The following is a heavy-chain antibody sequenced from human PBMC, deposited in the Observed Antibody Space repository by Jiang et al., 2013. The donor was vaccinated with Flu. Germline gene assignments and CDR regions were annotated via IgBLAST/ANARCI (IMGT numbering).Heavy chain of an antibody. CDR1: GFSLSNARMG. V-gene: IGHV2-26*01. D-gene: IGHD5-24*01. J-gene: IGHJ4*02. CDR3: ARIQGDGYNLLGYYFDY. Sequence: VKPTQTLTLTCTVSGFSLSNARMGVSWIRQPPGKALEWLAHIFSNDEKSYSTSLKSRLTISKDTSKSQVVLTMTNMDPVDTATYYCARIQGDGYNLLGYYFDYWGQGTLVTVSS. CDR2: IFSNDEK.